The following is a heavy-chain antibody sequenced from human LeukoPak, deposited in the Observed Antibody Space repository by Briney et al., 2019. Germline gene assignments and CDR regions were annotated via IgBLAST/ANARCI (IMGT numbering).Heavy chain of an antibody. CDR1: GFTFSSYE. CDR2: ISSSGSTI. V-gene: IGHV3-48*03. CDR3: ARRVGWFGRGSAFDI. Sequence: GGSLRLSCVASGFTFSSYEMNWVRQAPGKGLEWVSYISSSGSTIYYADSVKGRFTISRDNAKNSLYLQMNSLRTEDTAVYYCARRVGWFGRGSAFDIWGQGTMVTVSS. D-gene: IGHD3-10*01. J-gene: IGHJ3*02.